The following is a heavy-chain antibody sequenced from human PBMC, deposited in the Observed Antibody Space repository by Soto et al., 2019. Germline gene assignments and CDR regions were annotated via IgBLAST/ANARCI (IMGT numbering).Heavy chain of an antibody. CDR2: ISSSSSTI. CDR1: GFTFSSYS. CDR3: ARSKADSSGYYPMPYYFDY. V-gene: IGHV3-48*02. J-gene: IGHJ4*02. D-gene: IGHD3-22*01. Sequence: EVQLVESGGGLVQPGGSLRLSCAASGFTFSSYSMNWVRQAPGKGLEWVSYISSSSSTIYYADSVKGRFTISRDNAKNSLYLQMNSLRDEDTAVYYCARSKADSSGYYPMPYYFDYWGQGTLVTVSS.